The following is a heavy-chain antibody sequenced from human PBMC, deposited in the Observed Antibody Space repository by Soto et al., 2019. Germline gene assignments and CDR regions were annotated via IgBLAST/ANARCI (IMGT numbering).Heavy chain of an antibody. Sequence: QVQLQESGPGLVKPSGTLSLTCAVSNGSITSGNWWSWVRQPPGKGLGWIGDIYQTGSTNYNPSLMSRVIISVDTSKNNFSLSLSSVTAADTAVYFCARVWGALAPIAGWFGPWGRGILVTVSS. D-gene: IGHD3-16*01. V-gene: IGHV4-4*02. CDR3: ARVWGALAPIAGWFGP. CDR2: IYQTGST. CDR1: NGSITSGNW. J-gene: IGHJ5*02.